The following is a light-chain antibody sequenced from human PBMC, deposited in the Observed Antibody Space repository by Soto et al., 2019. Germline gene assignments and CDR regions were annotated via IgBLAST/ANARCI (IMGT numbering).Light chain of an antibody. Sequence: QSVLTQPASVSGSPGQSITISCTGTSSDFGGSTYVSWYQQHPGRAPQLMIYEVNNRPSGVSDRFSGSKSGNTASLTISGLQAEDEADYYCSSYTSSSTPYVFGTGTKVTVL. CDR2: EVN. CDR1: SSDFGGSTY. CDR3: SSYTSSSTPYV. J-gene: IGLJ1*01. V-gene: IGLV2-14*01.